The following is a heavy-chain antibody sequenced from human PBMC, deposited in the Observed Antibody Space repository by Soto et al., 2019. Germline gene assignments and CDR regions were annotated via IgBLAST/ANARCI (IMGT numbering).Heavy chain of an antibody. CDR2: IYNSGST. D-gene: IGHD2-15*01. Sequence: ETLSLTCPVSGGSISSYYWTWIRQSPGKGLEWIGDIYNSGSTNYNSSLKSRVTISVDTSKNQLSLRLSSVTAADTAVYYCARPLKFCSGGSCYPGAIAYWGQGTLVTVYS. V-gene: IGHV4-59*01. J-gene: IGHJ4*02. CDR1: GGSISSYY. CDR3: ARPLKFCSGGSCYPGAIAY.